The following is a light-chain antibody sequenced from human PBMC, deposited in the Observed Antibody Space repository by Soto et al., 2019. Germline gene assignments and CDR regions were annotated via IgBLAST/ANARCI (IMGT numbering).Light chain of an antibody. CDR3: QQSYSTPLT. CDR2: AAS. V-gene: IGKV1-39*01. CDR1: QSISSY. J-gene: IGKJ4*01. Sequence: DIQMTQSPSSLSASVGDRVTITCRASQSISSYLNWYQQKPGKAPKLLIYAASSLQSVVPSRFSGSGSGTDFTLTISSLQPEDVVTYYCQQSYSTPLTFGGGTKVDIK.